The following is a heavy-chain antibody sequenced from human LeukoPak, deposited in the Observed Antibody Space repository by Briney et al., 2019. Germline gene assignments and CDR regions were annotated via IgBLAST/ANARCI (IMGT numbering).Heavy chain of an antibody. CDR3: ARFYCSSTSCYRNYNWFDP. Sequence: PSETLSLTCTVSGGSISSSSYYWGWIRQPPGKGLEWIGSIYYSGSTYYNPSLKSRVTISVDTSKNQFSLKLSSVTAADTAVYYCARFYCSSTSCYRNYNWFDPWGREPWSPSPQ. J-gene: IGHJ5*02. CDR1: GGSISSSSYY. V-gene: IGHV4-39*07. D-gene: IGHD2-2*01. CDR2: IYYSGST.